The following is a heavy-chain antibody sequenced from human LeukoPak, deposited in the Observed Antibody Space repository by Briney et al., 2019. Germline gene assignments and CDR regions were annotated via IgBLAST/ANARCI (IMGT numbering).Heavy chain of an antibody. CDR1: GAALSEYY. CDR3: VRQGTNSGYYLLDY. J-gene: IGHJ4*02. D-gene: IGHD3-22*01. V-gene: IGHV4-34*01. Sequence: PSETLSLTCAVYGAALSEYYWSWIRQSPGKGLEWIGEVAHKGPTVYSPTLNRKYNPSFKSRVTMSVDPSKNQFSLKLASVTVADTATYYCVRQGTNSGYYLLDYWGQGHLVIVSS. CDR2: VAHKGPTVYSPTLNR.